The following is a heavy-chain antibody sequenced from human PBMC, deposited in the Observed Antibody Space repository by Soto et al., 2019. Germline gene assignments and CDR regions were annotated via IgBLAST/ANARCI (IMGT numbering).Heavy chain of an antibody. D-gene: IGHD6-6*01. V-gene: IGHV3-23*01. J-gene: IGHJ4*02. CDR1: GFNFRNYG. CDR3: ARRVLYSHSSPNFDY. CDR2: VSDTGGST. Sequence: EVHLLESGGGLVQPGGSLRLSCVGSGFNFRNYGMNWVRQAPGKGREWVSSVSDTGGSTYYADSVKGRFSISRDNSRSTLDRQMNDLTAEDTALYYCARRVLYSHSSPNFDYWGQGALVTGSS.